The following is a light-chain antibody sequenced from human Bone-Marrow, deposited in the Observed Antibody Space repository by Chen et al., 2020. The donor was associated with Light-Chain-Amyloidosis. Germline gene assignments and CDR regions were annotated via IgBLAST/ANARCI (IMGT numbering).Light chain of an antibody. Sequence: SYLLTQPSSVSVAPGQTATLACGGNNIGSTSVHWYQQTPGQAPLLVVYDDSERPSGIPERLSGSNSGNTATLTISRVEAGDEADYYCQVWDRSSDRPVFGGGTKLTVL. CDR3: QVWDRSSDRPV. CDR1: NIGSTS. J-gene: IGLJ3*02. V-gene: IGLV3-21*02. CDR2: DDS.